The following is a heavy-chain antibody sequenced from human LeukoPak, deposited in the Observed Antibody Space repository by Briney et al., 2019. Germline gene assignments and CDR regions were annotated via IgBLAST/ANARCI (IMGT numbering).Heavy chain of an antibody. CDR1: GFTVSSNY. CDR3: ARFTVHGTSPYFDY. CDR2: IYSGGST. V-gene: IGHV3-53*01. Sequence: GGSLRLSCAASGFTVSSNYMSWVRQAPGKGLEWVSVIYSGGSTYYADSVKGRFTISRDNSKNTLYLQMNSLRAEDTAVYCCARFTVHGTSPYFDYWGQGTLVTVSS. J-gene: IGHJ4*02. D-gene: IGHD4-17*01.